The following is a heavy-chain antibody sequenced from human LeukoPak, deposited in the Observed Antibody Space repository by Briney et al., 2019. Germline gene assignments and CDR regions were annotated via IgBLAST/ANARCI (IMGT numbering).Heavy chain of an antibody. Sequence: SETLSLTCAVSGDSISSDYWSWVRQPPGKGLEWIGYIYYTGSTNYNPSLKSRVTISVDTSKNQFSLKLSSVTAADTAVYYCARGSYDYFDYWGQGTLVTVSS. CDR3: ARGSYDYFDY. CDR2: IYYTGST. J-gene: IGHJ4*02. V-gene: IGHV4-59*08. D-gene: IGHD2-2*01. CDR1: GDSISSDY.